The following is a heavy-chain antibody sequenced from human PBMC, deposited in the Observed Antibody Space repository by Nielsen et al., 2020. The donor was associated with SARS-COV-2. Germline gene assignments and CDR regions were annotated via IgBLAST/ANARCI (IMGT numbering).Heavy chain of an antibody. J-gene: IGHJ3*02. Sequence: LSLTCAASGFSFSSFGMNWVRQAPGKGLEWVSYISGSSTTIYYADSVKGRFTISRDNGQNSLYLQMNSLRAEDTALYYCAREYYYDSSGYYPRAFDIWGQGTMVTVSS. CDR2: ISGSSTTI. V-gene: IGHV3-48*01. CDR1: GFSFSSFG. D-gene: IGHD3-22*01. CDR3: AREYYYDSSGYYPRAFDI.